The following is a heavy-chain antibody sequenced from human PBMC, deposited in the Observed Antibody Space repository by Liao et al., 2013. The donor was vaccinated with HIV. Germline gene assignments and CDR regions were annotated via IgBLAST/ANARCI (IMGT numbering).Heavy chain of an antibody. D-gene: IGHD3-9*01. CDR3: ARGRYILTGYFAFDI. V-gene: IGHV4-4*07. J-gene: IGHJ3*02. CDR2: MYSNGNT. CDR1: GGSISGYY. Sequence: VQLQESGPGLVKPSETLSLTCTVSGGSISGYYWTWIRQSDGKGLEYIGRMYSNGNTNFNPSLKSRVTMSVDRSRNEFSLKLSSVTAADTAVYYCARGRYILTGYFAFDIWGQGTMVTVSS.